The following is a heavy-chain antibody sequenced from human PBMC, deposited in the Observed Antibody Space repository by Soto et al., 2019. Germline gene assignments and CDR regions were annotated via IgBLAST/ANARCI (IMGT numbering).Heavy chain of an antibody. CDR1: GGSFSGYY. D-gene: IGHD6-13*01. J-gene: IGHJ4*02. CDR2: INHSGST. Sequence: SETLSLTCAVYGGSFSGYYWSWIRQPPGKGLEWIGEINHSGSTNYNPSLKSRVTISVDTSKNQFSLKLSSVTAADTAVYYCARSLVAAAGPFDYWGQGTLVTVSS. CDR3: ARSLVAAAGPFDY. V-gene: IGHV4-34*01.